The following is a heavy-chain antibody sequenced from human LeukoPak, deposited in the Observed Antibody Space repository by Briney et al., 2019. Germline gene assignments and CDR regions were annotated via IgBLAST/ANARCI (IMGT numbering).Heavy chain of an antibody. D-gene: IGHD1-1*01. V-gene: IGHV3-21*01. Sequence: PGGSLRLSCAASGFTFSSYAMSWVRQAPGKGLEWVSSISSSSSYIYYADSVKGRFTISRDNAKNSLYLQMNSLRAEDTAVYYCAREEPNSFDYWGQGTLVTVSS. CDR2: ISSSSSYI. CDR3: AREEPNSFDY. CDR1: GFTFSSYA. J-gene: IGHJ4*02.